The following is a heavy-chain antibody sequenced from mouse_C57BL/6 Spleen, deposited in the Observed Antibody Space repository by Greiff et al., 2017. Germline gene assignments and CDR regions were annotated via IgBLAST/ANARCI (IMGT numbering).Heavy chain of an antibody. CDR2: LNPNNGGT. Sequence: EVQLQQSGPELVKPGASVKISCKASGYTFTDYYMNWVKQSHGKSLEWIGDLNPNNGGTSYNQKFKGKATLTVDKSASTTYIELRSLTSEYSAVYYCSRKGYYYDQSFYYAMYYWGQGPSVTVSS. D-gene: IGHD2-4*01. J-gene: IGHJ4*01. V-gene: IGHV1-26*01. CDR3: SRKGYYYDQSFYYAMYY. CDR1: GYTFTDYY.